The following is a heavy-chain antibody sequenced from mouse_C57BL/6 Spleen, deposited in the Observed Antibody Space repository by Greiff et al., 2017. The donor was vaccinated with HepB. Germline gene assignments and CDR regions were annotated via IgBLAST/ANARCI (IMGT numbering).Heavy chain of an antibody. CDR1: GYAFSSSW. Sequence: VQLQQSGPELVKPGASVKISCKASGYAFSSSWMNWVKQRPGKGLEWIGRIYPGDGDTNYNGKFKGKATLTADKSSSTAYMQLSSLTSEDSAVYFCARQEYGFAYWGQGTLVTVSA. CDR2: IYPGDGDT. V-gene: IGHV1-82*01. D-gene: IGHD2-10*02. J-gene: IGHJ3*01. CDR3: ARQEYGFAY.